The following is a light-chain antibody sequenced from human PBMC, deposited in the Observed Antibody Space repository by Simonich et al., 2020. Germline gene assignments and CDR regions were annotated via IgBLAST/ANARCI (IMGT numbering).Light chain of an antibody. CDR2: DVL. CDR3: CSYAGSYTLV. J-gene: IGLJ3*02. V-gene: IGLV2-11*01. CDR1: SSSVGSYNL. Sequence: QSALTQPASVSGSPGQSITITCTETSSSVGSYNLVSWYQQHPGKAPKLMIYDVLKRPSGGPARFSGSKSGNTASLTISGLQAEDEADYYCCSYAGSYTLVFGGGTKLTVL.